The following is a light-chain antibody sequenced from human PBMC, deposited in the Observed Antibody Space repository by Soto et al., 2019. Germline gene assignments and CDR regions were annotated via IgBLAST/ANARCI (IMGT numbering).Light chain of an antibody. J-gene: IGKJ1*01. CDR2: AAS. Sequence: EIVMTQSPGTLSVSPGERATLSCRASPSVNSNFAWYQQRPGQAPRLLIYAASTRATGIPGRFSGSGSGTEFSLTISSLQSEEFAVYYCQQYNYWPRTFGQGTKVE. V-gene: IGKV3-15*01. CDR1: PSVNSN. CDR3: QQYNYWPRT.